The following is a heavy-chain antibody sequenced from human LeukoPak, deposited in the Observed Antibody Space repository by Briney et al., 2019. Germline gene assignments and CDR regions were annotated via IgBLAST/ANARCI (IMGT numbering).Heavy chain of an antibody. J-gene: IGHJ5*02. Sequence: ASVKVSCKASGYTFTSYDINWVRQATGQGLEWMGWMNPNSGNTGYAQKFQGRVTITRNTSISTAYMELSSLRSEDTAVYYCARAASFIDSSGYSDFDPWGQGTLVTVSS. D-gene: IGHD3-22*01. CDR3: ARAASFIDSSGYSDFDP. CDR1: GYTFTSYD. CDR2: MNPNSGNT. V-gene: IGHV1-8*01.